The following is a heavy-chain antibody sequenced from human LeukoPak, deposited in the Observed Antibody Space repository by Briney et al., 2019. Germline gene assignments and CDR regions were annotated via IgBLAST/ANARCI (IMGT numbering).Heavy chain of an antibody. Sequence: PGGSLRLYCAASGFTFSSYEMHWVRQAPGKGLEWVSYISYSGSNIHYADSVKGRFTISRDNAKSSLYLQMNSLRVEDTAVYYCAKDPNPFYDFWSGYKWGQGTLVTVSS. V-gene: IGHV3-48*03. J-gene: IGHJ4*02. CDR2: ISYSGSNI. D-gene: IGHD3-3*01. CDR3: AKDPNPFYDFWSGYK. CDR1: GFTFSSYE.